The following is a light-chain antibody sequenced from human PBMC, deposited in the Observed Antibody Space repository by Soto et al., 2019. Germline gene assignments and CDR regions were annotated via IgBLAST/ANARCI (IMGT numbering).Light chain of an antibody. CDR1: GTDVGRYNY. CDR3: SSYTTSSTYV. CDR2: DVA. Sequence: QSALTQPASVSGSPGQPITISYTGTGTDVGRYNYVSWYQQHPGKAPKLMIYDVANRPSGVSNRFSGSKSGITASLTISGLQAEDEADYYCSSYTTSSTYVFGTGTKVTVL. J-gene: IGLJ1*01. V-gene: IGLV2-14*01.